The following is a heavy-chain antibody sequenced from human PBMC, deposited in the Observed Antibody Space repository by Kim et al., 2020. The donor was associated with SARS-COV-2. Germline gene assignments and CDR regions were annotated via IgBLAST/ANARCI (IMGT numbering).Heavy chain of an antibody. V-gene: IGHV4-30-2*01. CDR2: IYYSGST. D-gene: IGHD3-10*01. J-gene: IGHJ6*02. CDR3: ARGYGSGSPYGMDV. CDR1: GGSISSGGYS. Sequence: SETLSLTCAVSGGSISSGGYSWSCIRQPPGKGLEWIGYIYYSGSTYYNPSLKSRVTISVDRSKNQFSLKLSSVTAADTAVYYCARGYGSGSPYGMDVWGQGTTVTVSS.